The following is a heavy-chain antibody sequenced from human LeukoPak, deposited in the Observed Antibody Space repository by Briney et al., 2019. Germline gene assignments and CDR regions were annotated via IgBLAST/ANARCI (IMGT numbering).Heavy chain of an antibody. CDR1: GFTFSSYS. Sequence: GGSLRLSCAASGFTFSSYSMNWVRQAPGKGLEWVSYISSSSAIYYADSVKGRFTISRDNAKNSLYLQMNSLRDEDTAFYYCARGLTTVTRSPFDYWGQGTLVTVSS. CDR3: ARGLTTVTRSPFDY. V-gene: IGHV3-48*02. CDR2: ISSSSAI. D-gene: IGHD4-17*01. J-gene: IGHJ4*02.